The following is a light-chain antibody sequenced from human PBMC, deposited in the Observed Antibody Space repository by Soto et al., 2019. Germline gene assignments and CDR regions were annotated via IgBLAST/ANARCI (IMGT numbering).Light chain of an antibody. CDR1: QSISSW. CDR2: DAS. Sequence: PSTLSSSVGDRVTITCRASQSISSWLAWYQQKPGKAPKLLIYDASSLESGVPSRFSGSGSGTEFTLTISSLQPDDFATYYCQQYNSYPWTFGQGTKVDIK. J-gene: IGKJ1*01. V-gene: IGKV1-5*01. CDR3: QQYNSYPWT.